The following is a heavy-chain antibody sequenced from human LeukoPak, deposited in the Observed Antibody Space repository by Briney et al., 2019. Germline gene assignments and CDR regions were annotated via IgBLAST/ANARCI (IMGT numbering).Heavy chain of an antibody. CDR3: ARDATTGTTHWFDP. J-gene: IGHJ5*02. Sequence: GGSLRLSCAASGFTFSHYWMHWVRQAPGKGLVWVSRINSEGSITSYADSVKGRFTISRDNAKNSLYLQMNSLRAEDTAVYYCARDATTGTTHWFDPWGQGTLVTVSS. D-gene: IGHD1-1*01. V-gene: IGHV3-74*01. CDR1: GFTFSHYW. CDR2: INSEGSIT.